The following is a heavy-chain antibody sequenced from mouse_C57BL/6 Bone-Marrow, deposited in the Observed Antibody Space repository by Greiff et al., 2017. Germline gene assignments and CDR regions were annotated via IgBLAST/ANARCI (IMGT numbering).Heavy chain of an antibody. D-gene: IGHD1-1*01. CDR1: GYTFTSYW. J-gene: IGHJ2*01. V-gene: IGHV1-55*01. CDR3: AREDAYCYGSSLYFDY. Sequence: QVQLQQPGAELVKPGASVKMSCKASGYTFTSYWITWVKQRPGQGLEWIGDIYPGSGSTNYNEKFKSKATLTVDTSSSTAYMQLSSLTSEDSAVYYCAREDAYCYGSSLYFDYGGQGTTLTVSS. CDR2: IYPGSGST.